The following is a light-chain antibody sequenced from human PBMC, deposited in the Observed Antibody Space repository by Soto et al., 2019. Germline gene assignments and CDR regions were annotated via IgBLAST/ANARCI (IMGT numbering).Light chain of an antibody. CDR3: QHYNTWPWT. CDR1: QSVSSH. J-gene: IGKJ1*01. Sequence: EIFLTQSPATMSLSPGGSATLSFRASQSVSSHLALYQQEPGQAPRLLIYGASTRATGSPARFSGSGSGTEFTLTISSLQSEDFAVYYCQHYNTWPWTFGQGTKVDIK. V-gene: IGKV3-15*01. CDR2: GAS.